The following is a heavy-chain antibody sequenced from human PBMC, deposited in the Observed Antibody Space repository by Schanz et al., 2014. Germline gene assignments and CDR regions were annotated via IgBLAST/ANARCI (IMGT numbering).Heavy chain of an antibody. CDR1: GFTFSNFA. Sequence: QVQLVESGGGVVQPGRSLRLSCAASGFTFSNFAIHWVRQAPGKGLEWVAVISYDGSHKDYADSVKGRFTISRDNSKITLYMEMNSLRAEDTAVYYCARDRQQLVGRIGYYYGMDVWGQGTTVTVSS. D-gene: IGHD6-13*01. V-gene: IGHV3-30*04. CDR2: ISYDGSHK. J-gene: IGHJ6*02. CDR3: ARDRQQLVGRIGYYYGMDV.